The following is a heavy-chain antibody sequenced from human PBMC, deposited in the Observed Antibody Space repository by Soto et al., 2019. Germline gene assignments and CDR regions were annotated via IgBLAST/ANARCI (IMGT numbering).Heavy chain of an antibody. J-gene: IGHJ4*02. Sequence: QVQLVQSGAEVKKPGASVKVSCKASGYNLTNYGISWVRQAPGQGLQWMGWINSYNGVTNNAHNFQDRVSMTTDTSTSTAYLELRSLRSDDTAVYYCSRDRYTYGSFDYWGQGSLVTVSS. CDR2: INSYNGVT. V-gene: IGHV1-18*01. CDR3: SRDRYTYGSFDY. CDR1: GYNLTNYG. D-gene: IGHD4-17*01.